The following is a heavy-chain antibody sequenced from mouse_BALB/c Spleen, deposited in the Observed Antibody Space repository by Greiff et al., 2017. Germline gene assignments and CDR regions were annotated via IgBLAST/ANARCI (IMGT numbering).Heavy chain of an antibody. V-gene: IGHV5-6*01. J-gene: IGHJ2*01. CDR2: ISSGGSYT. D-gene: IGHD2-3*01. Sequence: EVKLVESGGDLVKPGGSLKLSCAASGFTFSSYGMSWVRQTPDKRLEWVATISSGGSYTYYPDSVKGRFTISRDNAKNTLYLQMSSLKSEDTAMYYCARPGVTHCDYWGQGTTLTVSS. CDR3: ARPGVTHCDY. CDR1: GFTFSSYG.